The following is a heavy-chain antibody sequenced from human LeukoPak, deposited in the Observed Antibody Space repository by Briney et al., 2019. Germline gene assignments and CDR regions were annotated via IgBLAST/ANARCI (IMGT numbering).Heavy chain of an antibody. CDR1: GGSFSGYY. CDR2: INHSGST. CDR3: ARAINSGSYYGGRNWFDP. V-gene: IGHV4-34*01. Sequence: SETLSLTCAVYGGSFSGYYWSWIRQPPGKGLEWIGEINHSGSTNYNPSLKSRVTISVDTSKNQFSLKLSSVTAADTAVYYCARAINSGSYYGGRNWFDPWGQGTLVTVSS. J-gene: IGHJ5*02. D-gene: IGHD1-26*01.